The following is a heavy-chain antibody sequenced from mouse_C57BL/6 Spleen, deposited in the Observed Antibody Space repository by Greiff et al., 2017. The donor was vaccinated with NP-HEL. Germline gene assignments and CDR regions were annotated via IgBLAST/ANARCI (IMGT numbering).Heavy chain of an antibody. V-gene: IGHV5-17*01. CDR3: ASRYDYDGGYYYAMDY. J-gene: IGHJ4*01. Sequence: EVQLVESGGGLVKPGGSLKLSCAASGFTFSDYGMHWVRQAPEKGLEWVAYISSGSSTIYYADTVKGRFTISRDNAKNTLFLQMTRLRSEDTAMYYCASRYDYDGGYYYAMDYWGQGTSVTVSS. CDR1: GFTFSDYG. D-gene: IGHD2-4*01. CDR2: ISSGSSTI.